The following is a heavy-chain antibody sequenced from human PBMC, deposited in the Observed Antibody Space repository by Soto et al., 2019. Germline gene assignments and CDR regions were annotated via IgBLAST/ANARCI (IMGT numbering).Heavy chain of an antibody. CDR1: GGSISSSSYY. J-gene: IGHJ4*02. CDR2: IYYSGST. Sequence: SETLSLTCTVSGGSISSSSYYWGWIRQPPGKGLEWIGSIYYSGSTYYNPSLKSRVTISVDTSKNQFSLKLSSVTAADTAVYYCASSLGYCSGGSCHNTNFDDRAQRTPVTVSS. CDR3: ASSLGYCSGGSCHNTNFDD. D-gene: IGHD2-15*01. V-gene: IGHV4-39*01.